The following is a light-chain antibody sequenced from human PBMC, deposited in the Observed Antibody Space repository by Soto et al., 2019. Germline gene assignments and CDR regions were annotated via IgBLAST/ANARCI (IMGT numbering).Light chain of an antibody. CDR1: QSVTSN. Sequence: IVMTHSPATLSVSPGDRATLSCRSSQSVTSNLAWYQQKPGQAPRLLIYGASTRATGIPARFSGSGAGTEFTLTISSLQSEDFAVYFCQQYNNWPPINFGQGTRLEIK. CDR2: GAS. CDR3: QQYNNWPPIN. V-gene: IGKV3-15*01. J-gene: IGKJ5*01.